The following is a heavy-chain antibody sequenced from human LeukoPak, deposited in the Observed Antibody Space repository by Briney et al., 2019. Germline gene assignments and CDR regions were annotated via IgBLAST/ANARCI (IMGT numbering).Heavy chain of an antibody. CDR3: ARVPGPAADY. CDR1: GFTFSSYA. V-gene: IGHV3-30-3*01. D-gene: IGHD6-13*01. CDR2: ISYDGSNK. Sequence: GGSLRLSCAASGFTFSSYAMHWVRQAPGKGLEWVAVISYDGSNKYYADSVKGRFTISRDNSKNTLYLQMSSLRAEDTAVYYCARVPGPAADYWGQGTLVTVSS. J-gene: IGHJ4*02.